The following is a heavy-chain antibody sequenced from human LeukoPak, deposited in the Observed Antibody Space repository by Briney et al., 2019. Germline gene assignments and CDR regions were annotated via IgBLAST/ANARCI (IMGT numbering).Heavy chain of an antibody. J-gene: IGHJ3*02. CDR1: GFTFDDYA. CDR2: ISWNSGSI. V-gene: IGHV3-9*03. D-gene: IGHD3-9*01. CDR3: AKDREDILTDAFDI. Sequence: GGSLRLSCAASGFTFDDYAMHWVRQAPGKGLEWVSGISWNSGSIGYADSVKGRFTISRDNAKNSLYLQMNSLRAEDMALYYCAKDREDILTDAFDIWGQGTMVTVSS.